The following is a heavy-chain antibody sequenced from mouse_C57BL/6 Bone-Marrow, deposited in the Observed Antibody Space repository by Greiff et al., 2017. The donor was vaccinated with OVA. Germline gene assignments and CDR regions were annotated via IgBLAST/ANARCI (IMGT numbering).Heavy chain of an antibody. V-gene: IGHV5-9-1*02. CDR3: TRVPYYYGSSFWAMDY. J-gene: IGHJ4*01. D-gene: IGHD1-1*01. CDR2: ISSGGDYI. CDR1: GFTFSSYA. Sequence: EVQRVESGEGLVKPGGSLKLSCAASGFTFSSYAMSWVRQTPEKRLEWVAYISSGGDYIYYADTVKGRFTISRDNARNTLYLQMSSLKSEDTAMYYCTRVPYYYGSSFWAMDYWGQGTSVTVSS.